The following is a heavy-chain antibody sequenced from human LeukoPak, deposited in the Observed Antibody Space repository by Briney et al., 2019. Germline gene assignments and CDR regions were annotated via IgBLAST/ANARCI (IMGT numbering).Heavy chain of an antibody. CDR3: ATGAGCGY. CDR1: GFTFSSYW. Sequence: QPGGSLRLSCAASGFTFSSYWMTWVRQAPGKGLEWVANIKQDGSERNYVDSVKGRFTISRDNAKNSLYLQMNTLRDEDTAVYYCATGAGCGYWGQGTLVTVSS. J-gene: IGHJ4*02. V-gene: IGHV3-7*03. D-gene: IGHD6-19*01. CDR2: IKQDGSER.